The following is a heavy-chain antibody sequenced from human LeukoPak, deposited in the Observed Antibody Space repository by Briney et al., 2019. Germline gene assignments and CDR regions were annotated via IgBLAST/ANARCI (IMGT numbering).Heavy chain of an antibody. CDR1: SYSINSGYY. CDR2: IYRSGST. D-gene: IGHD6-19*01. CDR3: ARGTMRQWLVN. J-gene: IGHJ4*02. Sequence: SETLSLTCTVSSYSINSGYYWGWIRQPPGKGLEWIGNIYRSGSTYYNPSLESRVTISVDTSKNQFSLKLSSVTAADTAVYYCARGTMRQWLVNWGQGTLVTVSS. V-gene: IGHV4-38-2*02.